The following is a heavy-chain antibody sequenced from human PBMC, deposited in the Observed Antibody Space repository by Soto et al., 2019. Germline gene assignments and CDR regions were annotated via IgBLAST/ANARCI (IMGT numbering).Heavy chain of an antibody. CDR1: GGSISNYY. Sequence: SETLSLTCIVSGGSISNYYWSWIRQPPGKGLEWIGHIYYSGSTNYNPSLTSRVTISVDTSKNQFSLKLSSVTAADTAVYYCARHRYSYGVYYFDYWGQGTLVTSPQ. D-gene: IGHD5-18*01. CDR2: IYYSGST. CDR3: ARHRYSYGVYYFDY. J-gene: IGHJ4*02. V-gene: IGHV4-59*08.